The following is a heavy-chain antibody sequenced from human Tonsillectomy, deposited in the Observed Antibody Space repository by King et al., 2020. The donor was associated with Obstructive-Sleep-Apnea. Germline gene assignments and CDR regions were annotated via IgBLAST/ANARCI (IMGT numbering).Heavy chain of an antibody. CDR3: AREDRVGATYFLDY. D-gene: IGHD1-26*01. J-gene: IGHJ4*02. Sequence: QVQLVESGGGVVQPGRSLRLSCAASGFTFSTYSMHWVRQAPGKGLEWVAVIVYDGNNQYYADSVNGRFTISRDNSKNTLFLQMNSLRSEDTAVYYCAREDRVGATYFLDYWGQGTLVTVSS. CDR1: GFTFSTYS. CDR2: IVYDGNNQ. V-gene: IGHV3-30-3*01.